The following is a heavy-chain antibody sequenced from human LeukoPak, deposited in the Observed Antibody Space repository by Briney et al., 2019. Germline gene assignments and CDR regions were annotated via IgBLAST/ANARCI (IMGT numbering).Heavy chain of an antibody. Sequence: GGSLRLSCAASGFTFSSYGMHWVRQAPGKGLEWVAVIWYDGSNKYYADSVKGRFTISRDNSKNTLYLQMNSLRAEDTAVYYCARDPSTCELPDNWFDPWGQGTLVTVSS. CDR3: ARDPSTCELPDNWFDP. CDR1: GFTFSSYG. J-gene: IGHJ5*02. D-gene: IGHD1-26*01. V-gene: IGHV3-33*01. CDR2: IWYDGSNK.